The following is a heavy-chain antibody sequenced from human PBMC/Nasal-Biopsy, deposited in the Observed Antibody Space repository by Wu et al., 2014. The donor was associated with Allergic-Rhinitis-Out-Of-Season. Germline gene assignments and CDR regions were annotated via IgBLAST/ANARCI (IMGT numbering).Heavy chain of an antibody. D-gene: IGHD3-10*01. CDR3: ARDHYGSEDS. Sequence: LVKPTQTLTVTCTFSGFSFNTFGMSVSWIRQPPGKGLEWIAYMSHSGSTLYNPSLKSRVTISIDTSKNQFSLKLRSVNAADTAVYYCARDHYGSEDSWGQGTLVTVSS. CDR2: MSHSGST. J-gene: IGHJ4*02. V-gene: IGHV4-61*08. CDR1: GFSFNTFGMS.